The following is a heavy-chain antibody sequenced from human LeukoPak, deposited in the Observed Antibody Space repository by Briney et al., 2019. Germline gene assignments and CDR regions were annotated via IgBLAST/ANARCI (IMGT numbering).Heavy chain of an antibody. J-gene: IGHJ4*02. V-gene: IGHV4-39*07. CDR1: GGSSSDTTYY. CDR2: VNHSGYT. D-gene: IGHD4-17*01. CDR3: ARMTTGHDY. Sequence: SETLSLTCTVSGGSSSDTTYYWAWIRQTPGKGLEWIGEVNHSGYTNMNPSLKSRVTISVDTSKNQFSLMMTSVTAADTAVYFCARMTTGHDYWGQGILVTVSS.